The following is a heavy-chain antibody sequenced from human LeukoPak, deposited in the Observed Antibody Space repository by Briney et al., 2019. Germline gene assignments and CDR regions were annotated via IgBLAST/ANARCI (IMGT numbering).Heavy chain of an antibody. CDR3: ARTPKAPAAPLDWDFDY. D-gene: IGHD2-2*01. J-gene: IGHJ4*02. V-gene: IGHV1-18*01. CDR2: ISAYNGNT. Sequence: ASVKVSCKASGYTFTSYGISWVRQAPGQRLEWMGWISAYNGNTNYSQKLQGRVTITTDTSTSTAYMELRSLRSDDTAVYYCARTPKAPAAPLDWDFDYWGQGTLVTVSS. CDR1: GYTFTSYG.